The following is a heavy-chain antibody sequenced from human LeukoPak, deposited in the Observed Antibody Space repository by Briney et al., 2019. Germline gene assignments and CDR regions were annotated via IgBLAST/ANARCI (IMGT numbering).Heavy chain of an antibody. D-gene: IGHD2-21*01. Sequence: GGSLRLSCAASGFTFSDYAMSWVRQAPGQGLEWVSTISDDGSGTYYADSVKGRFTISRDNSKNTLFLQINSLRAEDSAVYYCASGASGDFIFDYWGQGTLVTVSS. CDR1: GFTFSDYA. CDR2: ISDDGSGT. CDR3: ASGASGDFIFDY. J-gene: IGHJ4*02. V-gene: IGHV3-23*01.